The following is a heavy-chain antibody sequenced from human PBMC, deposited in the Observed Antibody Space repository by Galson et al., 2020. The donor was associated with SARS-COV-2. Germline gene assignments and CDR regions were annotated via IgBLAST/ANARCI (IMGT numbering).Heavy chain of an antibody. D-gene: IGHD2-2*01. J-gene: IGHJ6*02. CDR2: IWYDGSNK. Sequence: GGSLRLSCAASGFTFSSYGMHWVRQAPGKGLEWVAVIWYDGSNKYYADSVKGRFTISRDNSKNTLYLQMNSLRAEDTAVYYCARDFGSLFVVVPAARGMDVWGQGTTVTVSS. CDR3: ARDFGSLFVVVPAARGMDV. CDR1: GFTFSSYG. V-gene: IGHV3-33*01.